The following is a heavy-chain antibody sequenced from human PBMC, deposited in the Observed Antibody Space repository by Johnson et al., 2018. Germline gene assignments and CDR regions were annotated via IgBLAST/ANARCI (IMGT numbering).Heavy chain of an antibody. CDR3: ARDLGGDYNHYYYYYRDV. CDR1: GFTFSSYG. D-gene: IGHD4-17*01. Sequence: VQLVESGGVVVQPGRSLRLSCAASGFTFSSYGMHWVRQAPGKGLEWVANIKQDGSEKYYVDSVKGRFTISRDNAKNSLYLQMNSLRAEDTAGYYCARDLGGDYNHYYYYYRDVWGKGTTVTVSS. CDR2: IKQDGSEK. V-gene: IGHV3-7*01. J-gene: IGHJ6*03.